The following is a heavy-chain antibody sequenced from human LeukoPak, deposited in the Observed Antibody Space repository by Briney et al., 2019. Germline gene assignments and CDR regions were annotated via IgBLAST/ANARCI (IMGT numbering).Heavy chain of an antibody. V-gene: IGHV3-7*03. CDR3: AREGYGDYVGGTFDY. D-gene: IGHD4-17*01. CDR1: GFTFSSYW. Sequence: GGSLRLSCAASGFTFSSYWMSWVRQAPGKGLEWVANIKQDGSEKYYVDSVKGRFTISRDNAKNSLYLQMNSLRAEDTAVYYCAREGYGDYVGGTFDYWGQGTLVTVSS. J-gene: IGHJ4*02. CDR2: IKQDGSEK.